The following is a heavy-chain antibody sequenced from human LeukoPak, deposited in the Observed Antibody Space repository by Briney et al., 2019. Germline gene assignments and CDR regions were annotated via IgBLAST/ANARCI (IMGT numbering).Heavy chain of an antibody. CDR3: ARARADLWSGDLAYALDI. Sequence: GASVKVSCKASGYTFTSYDINWVRQATGQGLEWMGWMNPHSGNSGFAQKFQGRLSMTRDNSINTAYMDLSSLRSEDTAVYYCARARADLWSGDLAYALDIWGQGTMVTVST. CDR2: MNPHSGNS. V-gene: IGHV1-8*01. J-gene: IGHJ3*02. CDR1: GYTFTSYD. D-gene: IGHD2-21*01.